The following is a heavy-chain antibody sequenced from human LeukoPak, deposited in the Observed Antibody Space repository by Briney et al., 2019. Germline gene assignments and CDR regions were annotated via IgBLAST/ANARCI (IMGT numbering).Heavy chain of an antibody. CDR1: GYTFSSYG. CDR3: ARLGTDY. V-gene: IGHV1-18*01. D-gene: IGHD3-16*01. Sequence: ASVTVSCKASGYTFSSYGLSWVRQAPGQGLEWMGWISAYTGDTLYAQNLQGRLTMTTDTSTSTAYMELRTLRSDDTAVYFCARLGTDYWGQGTLVVVSS. J-gene: IGHJ4*02. CDR2: ISAYTGDT.